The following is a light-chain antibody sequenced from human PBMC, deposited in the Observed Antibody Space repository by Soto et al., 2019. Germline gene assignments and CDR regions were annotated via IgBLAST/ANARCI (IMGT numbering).Light chain of an antibody. V-gene: IGKV3-15*01. Sequence: EIVMTQSPATLSVSPGERATLSCRASQSVSSNLAWYQQKPGQAPRLLIYGASTRATGIPARFSGSGSGTEFTLTISSLQSEDFAVYYWQQYNNWPPETFGGGTKVEIK. J-gene: IGKJ4*01. CDR1: QSVSSN. CDR3: QQYNNWPPET. CDR2: GAS.